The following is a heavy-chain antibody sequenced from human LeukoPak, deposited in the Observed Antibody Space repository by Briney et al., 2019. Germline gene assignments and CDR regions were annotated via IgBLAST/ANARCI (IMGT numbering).Heavy chain of an antibody. J-gene: IGHJ4*02. CDR1: VGTFSIYA. CDR2: IIPIFGTA. CDR3: APGGRLSSSSVNYFDY. V-gene: IGHV1-69*13. D-gene: IGHD6-6*01. Sequence: SVTVSFTSSVGTFSIYAISWVWQAPGQGLEWMGGIIPIFGTANYAQKFQGRVTITADESTSTAYMELSSLRSEDTAVYYCAPGGRLSSSSVNYFDYWGQGTLVTVSS.